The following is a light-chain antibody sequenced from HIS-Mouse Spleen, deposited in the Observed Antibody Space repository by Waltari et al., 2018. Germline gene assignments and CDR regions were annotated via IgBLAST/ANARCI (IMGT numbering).Light chain of an antibody. V-gene: IGLV3-21*03. Sequence: SYVLTQPPSVSVAPGKTARITCGGNNLGSNSVHWYQQKPGQAPVLVVYDDSDRPSGIPERFSGSNSGNTATLTISRVEAGDEADYYCQAWDSSSDHVVFGGGTKLTVL. CDR1: NLGSNS. CDR3: QAWDSSSDHVV. CDR2: DDS. J-gene: IGLJ2*01.